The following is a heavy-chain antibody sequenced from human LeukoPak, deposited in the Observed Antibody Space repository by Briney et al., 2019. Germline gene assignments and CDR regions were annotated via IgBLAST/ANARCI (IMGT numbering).Heavy chain of an antibody. J-gene: IGHJ4*02. Sequence: GGSLRLSCVASGFTFSSYEMNGLRQSPGEGLEWVSYISGSGSTMYYADSVKGRFTISRDNAKNSLYLQMNSLRAEDTAIYYCARSVQWLPYWGQGTLVTVSS. CDR1: GFTFSSYE. CDR3: ARSVQWLPY. CDR2: ISGSGSTM. D-gene: IGHD6-19*01. V-gene: IGHV3-48*03.